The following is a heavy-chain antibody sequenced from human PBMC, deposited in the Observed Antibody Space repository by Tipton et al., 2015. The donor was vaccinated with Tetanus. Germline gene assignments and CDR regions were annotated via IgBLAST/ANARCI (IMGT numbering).Heavy chain of an antibody. Sequence: SLRLSCAASGFTVSSNYMSWVRQAPGKGLEWVSVIYSGGNTYYADSVKGRFTISRDNSQNTLFLQMISLRAEDTAIYYCARGRERCRGTNCHRATDYWGQGTLVTVSS. CDR3: ARGRERCRGTNCHRATDY. J-gene: IGHJ4*02. D-gene: IGHD2-2*01. CDR1: GFTVSSNY. CDR2: IYSGGNT. V-gene: IGHV3-53*01.